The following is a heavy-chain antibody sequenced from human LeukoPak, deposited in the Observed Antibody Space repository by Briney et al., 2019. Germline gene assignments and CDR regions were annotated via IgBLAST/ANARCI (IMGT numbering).Heavy chain of an antibody. CDR3: ARVLSIVVVPGATFWFDP. Sequence: SETLSLTCAVYGGSFSGYYWSWIRQPPAKGLEWIGEINHSGSTNYNPSLKSRVTIPVDTSKNQFSLKLSSVTAADTAVYHCARVLSIVVVPGATFWFDPWGQGTLVTVSS. J-gene: IGHJ5*02. CDR1: GGSFSGYY. V-gene: IGHV4-34*01. D-gene: IGHD2-2*01. CDR2: INHSGST.